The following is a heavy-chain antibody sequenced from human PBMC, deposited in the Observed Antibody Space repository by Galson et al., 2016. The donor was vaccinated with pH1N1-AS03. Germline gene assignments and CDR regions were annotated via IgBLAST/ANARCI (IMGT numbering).Heavy chain of an antibody. J-gene: IGHJ6*02. CDR2: VYYTGAT. V-gene: IGHV4-59*01. Sequence: GLEWIAYVYYTGATSYNPSLKSRVTISVDTSKNQFSLKLSSVTAADTAVYYCARFRSSWTFYYGLDVWGQGTTVTVSS. CDR3: ARFRSSWTFYYGLDV. D-gene: IGHD6-13*01.